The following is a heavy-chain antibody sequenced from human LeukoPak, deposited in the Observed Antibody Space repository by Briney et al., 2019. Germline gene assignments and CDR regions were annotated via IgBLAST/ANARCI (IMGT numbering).Heavy chain of an antibody. D-gene: IGHD3-3*01. Sequence: QPGGSLRLSCVASGFPFSTQSMNWVRQAPGKGLEWVSYISRSGTIISYADSVKGRFTISRDNAKNSLYLQMNSLRAEDTAVYYCARERDDYYFDYWGQGTLVTVSS. CDR2: ISRSGTII. CDR1: GFPFSTQS. CDR3: ARERDDYYFDY. J-gene: IGHJ4*02. V-gene: IGHV3-48*04.